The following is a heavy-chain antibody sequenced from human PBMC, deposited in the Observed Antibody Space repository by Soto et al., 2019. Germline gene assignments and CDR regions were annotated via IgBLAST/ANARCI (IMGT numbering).Heavy chain of an antibody. D-gene: IGHD6-6*01. CDR1: GYTFTGYG. Sequence: ASVKVSCKASGYTFTGYGISWVRQAPGQGLEWMGWISAYNGNTNYAQKLQGRVTMTTDTSTSTAYMELRSLRSDDTAVYYCARDSWGGSSSLWDFDYWGQGTLVTVSS. V-gene: IGHV1-18*01. CDR3: ARDSWGGSSSLWDFDY. CDR2: ISAYNGNT. J-gene: IGHJ4*02.